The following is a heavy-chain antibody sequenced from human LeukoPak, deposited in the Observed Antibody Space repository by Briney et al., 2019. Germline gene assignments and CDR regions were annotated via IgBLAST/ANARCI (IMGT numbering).Heavy chain of an antibody. CDR3: ARGGLGYYDSSGMFDP. CDR2: ITGGADST. V-gene: IGHV3-23*01. Sequence: GGSLRLSCAGSGFTFNNYPISWVRQTPGKGLEWVSAITGGADSTYYADSVKGRFTISRDNSRNTLFLEMNSLRAEDTAVYYCARGGLGYYDSSGMFDPWGREPWSPSPQ. CDR1: GFTFNNYP. J-gene: IGHJ5*02. D-gene: IGHD3-22*01.